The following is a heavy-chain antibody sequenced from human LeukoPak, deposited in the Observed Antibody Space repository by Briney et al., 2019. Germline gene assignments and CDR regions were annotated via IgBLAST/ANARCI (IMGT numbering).Heavy chain of an antibody. CDR3: ARASGQAYYDILTGYAH. D-gene: IGHD3-9*01. V-gene: IGHV1-69*13. J-gene: IGHJ4*02. CDR1: GGTFSGYA. Sequence: SVKVSCKASGGTFSGYAISWVRQAPGQGLEWMGGITPIFGTANYAQKFQGRVTITADESTSTAYMELSSLRSEDTAVYYCARASGQAYYDILTGYAHWGQGTLVTVSS. CDR2: ITPIFGTA.